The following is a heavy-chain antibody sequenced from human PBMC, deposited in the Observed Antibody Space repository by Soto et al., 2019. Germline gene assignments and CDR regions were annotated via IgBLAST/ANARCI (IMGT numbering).Heavy chain of an antibody. J-gene: IGHJ4*02. CDR3: ARVRYDRSGFDH. CDR1: GDSISRSHW. CDR2: ISHSGIT. V-gene: IGHV4-4*02. Sequence: QVQLQESGPGLVRPSGALSVTCAVSGDSISRSHWWSWVRLSPGKGLEWIGEISHSGITNYNPSLKSRVTISGDKSKNQLSLKLTSVTAADTAVYYCARVRYDRSGFDHWGQGTLVSVSS. D-gene: IGHD3-22*01.